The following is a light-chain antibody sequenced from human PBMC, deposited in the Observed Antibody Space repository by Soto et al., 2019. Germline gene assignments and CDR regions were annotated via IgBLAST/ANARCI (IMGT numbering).Light chain of an antibody. Sequence: QSVLTQPPSASGTPGQTVTISCSGSRTNIGTNYVYWYQQFPGTAPKLLIFANDKRPSGVPERFSASKSGTSASLAISGLRSEDEAEYFCSAWDDRLSLVFGGGTKLTVL. V-gene: IGLV1-47*02. CDR1: RTNIGTNY. J-gene: IGLJ3*02. CDR3: SAWDDRLSLV. CDR2: AND.